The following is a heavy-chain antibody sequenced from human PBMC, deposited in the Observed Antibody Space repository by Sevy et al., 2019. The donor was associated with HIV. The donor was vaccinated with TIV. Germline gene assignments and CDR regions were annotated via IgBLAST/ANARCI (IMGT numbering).Heavy chain of an antibody. D-gene: IGHD1-26*01. Sequence: GGSLRLSCAASGFTFSSYWMSWVRQAPGKGLEWVANLKQDGSEKYYVDSVKGRFTISRDNAKNSLYLQMNSLRAEDTAVYYCAGGGYSGSLFDYWGQGTLVTVSS. V-gene: IGHV3-7*01. CDR2: LKQDGSEK. J-gene: IGHJ4*02. CDR1: GFTFSSYW. CDR3: AGGGYSGSLFDY.